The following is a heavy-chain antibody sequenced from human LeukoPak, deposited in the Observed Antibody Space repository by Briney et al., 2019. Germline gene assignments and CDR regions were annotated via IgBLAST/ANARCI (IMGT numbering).Heavy chain of an antibody. D-gene: IGHD6-19*01. V-gene: IGHV1-18*04. CDR2: ISAYNGNT. Sequence: ASVKVSCKASGYTFTSYGISWVRQAPGQGLEWVGWISAYNGNTNYAQKLQGRVTMTTDTSTSTAYMELRSLRSDDTAVYYCARDEMEQWLVLVDYWGQGTLVTVSS. J-gene: IGHJ4*02. CDR3: ARDEMEQWLVLVDY. CDR1: GYTFTSYG.